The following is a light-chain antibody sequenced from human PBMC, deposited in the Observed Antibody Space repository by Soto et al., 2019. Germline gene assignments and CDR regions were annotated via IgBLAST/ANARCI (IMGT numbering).Light chain of an antibody. CDR2: EVS. J-gene: IGLJ1*01. Sequence: QSVLTQPASVSGSPGQSITISCTGTSSDIGRYKYVSWYLQYPGNAPKLLIYEVSNRPSGVSDRFSGSKSDITASLTISGLQPEDEATYFCTSSTSRNTYVFGPGTKLTVL. CDR3: TSSTSRNTYV. V-gene: IGLV2-14*01. CDR1: SSDIGRYKY.